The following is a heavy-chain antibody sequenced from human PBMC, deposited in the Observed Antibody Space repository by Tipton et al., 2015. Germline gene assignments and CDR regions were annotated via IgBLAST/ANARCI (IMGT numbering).Heavy chain of an antibody. J-gene: IGHJ4*02. D-gene: IGHD2-21*02. V-gene: IGHV5-51*01. CDR2: IFPGDSDT. CDR1: GYSFTSYW. Sequence: QLVQSGAEVKKPGESLKISCNGSGYSFTSYWIGWVRQMPGKGLEWMGIIFPGDSDTRYSPSFQGRVTISVDKSFSTAYLQWSSLRASDSAMFYCARQRDDYFDLWGQGTLVTVSA. CDR3: ARQRDDYFDL.